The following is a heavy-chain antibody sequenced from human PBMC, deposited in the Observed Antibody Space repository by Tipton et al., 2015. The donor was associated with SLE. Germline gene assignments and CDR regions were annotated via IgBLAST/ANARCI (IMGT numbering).Heavy chain of an antibody. D-gene: IGHD7-27*01. CDR2: INHSGST. V-gene: IGHV4-34*01. Sequence: TLSLTCAVYGGSFSGYYWSWICQPPGKGLEWIGEINHSGSTNYNPSLKSRVTISVDTSKNQFSLKLSSVTAADTAVYYCARNPKLGGFDYWGQGTLVTVSS. CDR1: GGSFSGYY. CDR3: ARNPKLGGFDY. J-gene: IGHJ4*02.